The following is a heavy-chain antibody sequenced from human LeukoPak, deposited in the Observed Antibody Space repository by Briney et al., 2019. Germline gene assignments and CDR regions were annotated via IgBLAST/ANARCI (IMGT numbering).Heavy chain of an antibody. CDR2: LFTGGGRT. CDR1: GFTFNSYL. CDR3: AKECDYSPGHKFDL. V-gene: IGHV3-23*01. J-gene: IGHJ4*02. D-gene: IGHD3-10*01. Sequence: QPGGSLRLSCAASGFTFNSYLMSWVRQAPGKGLEWVSVLFTGGGRTLYADSVKGRFTISRDTSRTTLYLQMNGLRAEDTAVYYCAKECDYSPGHKFDLWGQGTLVTVSS.